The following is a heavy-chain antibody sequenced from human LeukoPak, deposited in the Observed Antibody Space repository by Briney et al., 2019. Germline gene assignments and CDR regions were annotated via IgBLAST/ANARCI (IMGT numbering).Heavy chain of an antibody. Sequence: SGGSLRLSCAASGFTFASYAMTRVRQAPGKGREWVSAVSGSGGSTYSADSVKGRFTISRDNSKNTLYLQINSLRADDTAVYYCARDGTAMVITNGYFDYWGQGTLVTVSS. CDR2: VSGSGGST. J-gene: IGHJ4*02. D-gene: IGHD5-18*01. V-gene: IGHV3-23*01. CDR3: ARDGTAMVITNGYFDY. CDR1: GFTFASYA.